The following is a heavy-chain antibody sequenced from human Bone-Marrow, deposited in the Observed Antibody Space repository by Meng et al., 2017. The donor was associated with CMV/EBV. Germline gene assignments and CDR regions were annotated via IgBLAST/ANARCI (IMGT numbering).Heavy chain of an antibody. J-gene: IGHJ4*02. CDR1: GGTFARYA. Sequence: SVKVSCKASGGTFARYAFSWVRQAPGQRLEWMGATLPMFGIEKYAPKFQGRVTITADRFTSTAHMELRSLRSEDTAVYYCARVSGGDYHESSGIKPYPYYFDVWGQGTLVTVSS. V-gene: IGHV1-69*10. D-gene: IGHD3-22*01. CDR2: TLPMFGIE. CDR3: ARVSGGDYHESSGIKPYPYYFDV.